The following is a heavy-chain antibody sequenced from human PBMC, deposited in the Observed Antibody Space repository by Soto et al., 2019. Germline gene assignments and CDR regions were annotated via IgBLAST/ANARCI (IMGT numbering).Heavy chain of an antibody. CDR2: ISYDGSNK. V-gene: IGHV3-30-3*01. CDR3: ARGGDDSSGYFDY. CDR1: GFTFSSYA. Sequence: QVQLVESGGGVVQPGRSLRLSCAASGFTFSSYAMHWVRQAPGKGLEWVAVISYDGSNKYYAVSVKGRFTISRDNSKNTLYLQMNSLRAEDTAVYYCARGGDDSSGYFDYWGQGTLVTVSS. J-gene: IGHJ4*02. D-gene: IGHD3-22*01.